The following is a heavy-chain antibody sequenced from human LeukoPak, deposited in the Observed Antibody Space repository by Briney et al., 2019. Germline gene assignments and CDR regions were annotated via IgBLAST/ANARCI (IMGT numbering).Heavy chain of an antibody. V-gene: IGHV3-21*04. CDR1: GFTFSSYS. D-gene: IGHD6-19*01. CDR3: AREFLSSGFDY. J-gene: IGHJ4*02. CDR2: ISSSSSYI. Sequence: GSLRLSCAASGFTFSSYSMNWVRQAPGKGLEWVSSISSSSSYIYYADSVKGRFIISRDNSKYTLHLQMNSLRAEDTAVYYCAREFLSSGFDYWGQGTLVTVSS.